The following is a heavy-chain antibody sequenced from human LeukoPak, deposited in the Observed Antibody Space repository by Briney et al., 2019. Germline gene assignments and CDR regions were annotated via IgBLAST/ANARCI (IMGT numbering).Heavy chain of an antibody. CDR2: IYYSGST. J-gene: IGHJ4*02. CDR1: GDSISSGNYY. V-gene: IGHV4-31*03. CDR3: ASTSPTTFSNYSDS. Sequence: PSETLSLTCTVSGDSISSGNYYWSWIRQHPGKGLEWIGYIYYSGSTYYTPSLKSRLTISLDTSKNQFSLKLTSVTAADTAVYFCASTSPTTFSNYSDSWGQGTLVTVSS. D-gene: IGHD4-11*01.